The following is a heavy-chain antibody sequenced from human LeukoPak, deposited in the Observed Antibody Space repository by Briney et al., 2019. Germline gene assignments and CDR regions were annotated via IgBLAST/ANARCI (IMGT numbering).Heavy chain of an antibody. Sequence: GGSLRLSCAASGFTFSSYAMSWVRQAPGKGLEWVAFIRYDGSNKYYADSVKGRFTISRDNSKNTLYLQMNSLRAEDTAVYYCAKARGYYFDYWGQGTLVTVSS. V-gene: IGHV3-30*02. CDR2: IRYDGSNK. CDR3: AKARGYYFDY. CDR1: GFTFSSYA. D-gene: IGHD3-16*01. J-gene: IGHJ4*02.